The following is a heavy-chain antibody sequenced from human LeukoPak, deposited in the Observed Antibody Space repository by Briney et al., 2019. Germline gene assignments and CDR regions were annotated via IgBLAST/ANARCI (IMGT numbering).Heavy chain of an antibody. CDR3: ARFFSSNWGRYFDY. D-gene: IGHD7-27*01. CDR2: MNPNSGNT. J-gene: IGHJ4*02. Sequence: ASVKVSCKASGYTFTSYGISWVRQAPGQGLEWMGWMNPNSGNTGYAQKFQGRVTMTRNTSISTAYMELSSLRSEDTAVYYCARFFSSNWGRYFDYWGQGTLVTVSS. V-gene: IGHV1-8*02. CDR1: GYTFTSYG.